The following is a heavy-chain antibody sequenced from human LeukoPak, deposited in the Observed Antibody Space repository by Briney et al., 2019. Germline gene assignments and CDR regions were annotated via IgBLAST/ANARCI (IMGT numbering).Heavy chain of an antibody. CDR3: ARDPLTILGYYDSSGYYPDY. V-gene: IGHV1-2*02. J-gene: IGHJ4*02. Sequence: ASVKVSCKASGYTFTGYFIHWVRQAPGQGLEWMGWINPNSGDTNYAQKFQGRVTMTRDTSISTAYMELSRLRSDDTAVYYCARDPLTILGYYDSSGYYPDYWGQGTLVTVSS. CDR1: GYTFTGYF. CDR2: INPNSGDT. D-gene: IGHD3-22*01.